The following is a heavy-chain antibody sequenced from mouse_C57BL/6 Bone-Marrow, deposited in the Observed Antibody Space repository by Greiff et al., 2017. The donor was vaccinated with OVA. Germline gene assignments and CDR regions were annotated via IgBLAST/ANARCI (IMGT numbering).Heavy chain of an antibody. CDR1: GYTFTSYW. V-gene: IGHV1-5*01. J-gene: IGHJ4*01. CDR2: IYPGNSDT. CDR3: TRGRLTFYYYAMDY. D-gene: IGHD3-2*02. Sequence: DVKLQESGTVLARPGASVKMSCKTSGYTFTSYWMHWVKQRPGQGLEWIGAIYPGNSDTSYNQKFKGKAKLTAVTSASTAYMELSSLTNEDSAVYYCTRGRLTFYYYAMDYWGQGTSVTVSS.